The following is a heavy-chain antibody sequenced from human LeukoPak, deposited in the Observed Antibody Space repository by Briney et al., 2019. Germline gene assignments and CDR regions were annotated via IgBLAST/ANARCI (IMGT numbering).Heavy chain of an antibody. D-gene: IGHD5-12*01. Sequence: TGGSLRLSCAVSGFTFISYAMSWVRQAPGKGLEWVSVISASGGRTYYANSVKGRFTISRDNSKNTLYLQMNSLRAEDTAVYHCANGGYSGYDPVDYWGQGTLVTVSS. CDR3: ANGGYSGYDPVDY. CDR2: ISASGGRT. V-gene: IGHV3-23*01. CDR1: GFTFISYA. J-gene: IGHJ4*02.